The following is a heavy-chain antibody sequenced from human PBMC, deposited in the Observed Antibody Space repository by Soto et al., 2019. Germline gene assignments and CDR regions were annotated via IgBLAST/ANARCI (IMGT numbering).Heavy chain of an antibody. Sequence: QVQLVQSGAEVKKPGSSVKVSCKASGGTFSSYAISWVRQAPGQGLEWMGGIIPIFGTANYAQKFQGRVTITADESTSTAYMELSSLRSEDTAMYYCARETYSCSPNWFDPWGQGTLVTVSS. CDR2: IIPIFGTA. J-gene: IGHJ5*02. CDR1: GGTFSSYA. CDR3: ARETYSCSPNWFDP. V-gene: IGHV1-69*01. D-gene: IGHD6-6*01.